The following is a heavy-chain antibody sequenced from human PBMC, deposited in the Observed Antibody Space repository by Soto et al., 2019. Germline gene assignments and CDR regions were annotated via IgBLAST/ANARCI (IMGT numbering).Heavy chain of an antibody. Sequence: SETLSLTCTVSGGSISSFAYYWGWIRQPPGKGLQWIGYIYYSGSTYYNPSLKSRVTISVDTSKNQFSLKLSSVTAADTAVYYCARDGSALSIAAPIDPWGQGTLVTVSS. J-gene: IGHJ5*02. V-gene: IGHV4-31*03. CDR1: GGSISSFAYY. CDR3: ARDGSALSIAAPIDP. CDR2: IYYSGST. D-gene: IGHD6-6*01.